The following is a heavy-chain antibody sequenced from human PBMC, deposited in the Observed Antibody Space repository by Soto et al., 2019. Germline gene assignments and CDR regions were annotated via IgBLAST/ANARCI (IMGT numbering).Heavy chain of an antibody. D-gene: IGHD3-22*01. V-gene: IGHV1-18*01. CDR1: GYSFDRYG. CDR3: ARDRSYYYETSGYPFDY. CDR2: ISADNGDT. Sequence: AAVKFSWKASGYSFDRYGIRWVRQAPGQRPEWMGWISADNGDTRLSQNVQGRLTLTTDTSTNTAYMDLRSLSSDDTAVYYCARDRSYYYETSGYPFDYWGQGTQVTVSS. J-gene: IGHJ4*02.